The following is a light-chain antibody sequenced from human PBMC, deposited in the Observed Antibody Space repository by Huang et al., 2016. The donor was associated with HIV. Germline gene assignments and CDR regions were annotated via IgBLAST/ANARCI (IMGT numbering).Light chain of an antibody. CDR1: QSVSSY. CDR3: QQRSNWQT. J-gene: IGKJ1*01. Sequence: EIVLTQSPATLSLSPGARATLSCRASQSVSSYLAWYQQKPGQAPRLLIYDASNRAAGIPGRFSGSASWTHFTLTIRSLEPEEFAVYYCQQRSNWQTFGQGTKVEIK. V-gene: IGKV3-11*01. CDR2: DAS.